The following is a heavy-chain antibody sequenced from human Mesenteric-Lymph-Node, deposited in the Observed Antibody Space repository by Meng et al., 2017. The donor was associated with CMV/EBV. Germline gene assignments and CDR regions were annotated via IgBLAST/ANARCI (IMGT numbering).Heavy chain of an antibody. CDR1: GGSISSSSYY. V-gene: IGHV4-39*07. Sequence: SETLSLTCTVSGGSISSSSYYWGWIRQPPGKGLEWIGSIYYSGSTYYDPSLKSRVTISVDTSKNQFSLKLSSVTAADTAVYYCARDSKGATMSYYYYGMDVWGQGTTVTVSS. CDR3: ARDSKGATMSYYYYGMDV. D-gene: IGHD5-12*01. CDR2: IYYSGST. J-gene: IGHJ6*02.